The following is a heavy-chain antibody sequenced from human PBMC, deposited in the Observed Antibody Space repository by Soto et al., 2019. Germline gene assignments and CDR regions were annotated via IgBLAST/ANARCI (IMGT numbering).Heavy chain of an antibody. Sequence: PGLPLKISCKGSGYSFTNYWIVRVLQMPGKGLEYMGIIYPGDSDTRYSPSFQGQVTISADKSISTAFLQWSSLKASDTAMYYCARHDVGSGSYTYYYYGMDVWGQGTTVTVS. D-gene: IGHD3-10*01. CDR2: IYPGDSDT. J-gene: IGHJ6*02. V-gene: IGHV5-51*01. CDR3: ARHDVGSGSYTYYYYGMDV. CDR1: GYSFTNYW.